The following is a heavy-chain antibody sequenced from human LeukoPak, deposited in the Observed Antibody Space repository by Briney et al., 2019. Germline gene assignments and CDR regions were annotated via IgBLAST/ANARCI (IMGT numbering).Heavy chain of an antibody. Sequence: GGSLRLSCAASGFTFSSYWMSWVRQAPGKGLEWVANIKQDGSEKYYVDSVKGRFTISRDNAKNSLYLQMSSLRADDTAVYYCARKGELERRRSWDYWGQGTLVTVSS. CDR3: ARKGELERRRSWDY. D-gene: IGHD1-1*01. V-gene: IGHV3-7*03. J-gene: IGHJ4*02. CDR2: IKQDGSEK. CDR1: GFTFSSYW.